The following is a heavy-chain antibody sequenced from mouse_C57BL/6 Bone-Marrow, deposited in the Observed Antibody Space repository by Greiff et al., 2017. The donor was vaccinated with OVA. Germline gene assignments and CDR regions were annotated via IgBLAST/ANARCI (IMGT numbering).Heavy chain of an antibody. CDR3: ARSGGYDDGWSFAY. J-gene: IGHJ3*01. CDR2: IDPSASYT. D-gene: IGHD2-2*01. V-gene: IGHV1-59*01. CDR1: GYTFTSYW. Sequence: QVQLQQPGAELVRPGTSVKLSCKASGYTFTSYWMHWVKQRPGQGLDWIGVIDPSASYTNYNQKLKGKATLTVATSSSTAYMQLSSLTSEDSAVYYCARSGGYDDGWSFAYWGQGTLVTVSA.